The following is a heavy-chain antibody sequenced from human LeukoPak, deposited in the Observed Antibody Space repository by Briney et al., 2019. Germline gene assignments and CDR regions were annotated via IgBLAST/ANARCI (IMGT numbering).Heavy chain of an antibody. V-gene: IGHV3-21*01. D-gene: IGHD6-25*01. CDR3: ARERHTFDP. CDR1: GFTFSGYS. CDR2: ITSSSRYI. J-gene: IGHJ5*02. Sequence: PGGSLRLSCAASGFTFSGYSMTWARQAPGKGLEWVSSITSSSRYIYYADSVKGRFSISRDDARSSLYLQMNSLRVEDTAVYYCARERHTFDPWGQGTLVTVSS.